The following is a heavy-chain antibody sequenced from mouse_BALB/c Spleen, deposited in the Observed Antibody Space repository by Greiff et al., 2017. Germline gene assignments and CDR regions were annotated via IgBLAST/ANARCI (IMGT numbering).Heavy chain of an antibody. CDR1: GFNIKDTY. V-gene: IGHV14-3*02. D-gene: IGHD2-2*01. J-gene: IGHJ2*01. CDR3: ARVYGYDDYFDY. Sequence: VQLQQSGAELVKPGASVKLSCTASGFNIKDTYMHWVKQRPEQGLEWIGRIDPANGNTKYDPKFQGKATITADTSSNTAYLQLSSLTSEDTAVYYCARVYGYDDYFDYWGQGTTLTVSS. CDR2: IDPANGNT.